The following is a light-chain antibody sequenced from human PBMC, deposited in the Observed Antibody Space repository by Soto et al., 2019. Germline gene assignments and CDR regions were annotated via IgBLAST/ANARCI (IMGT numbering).Light chain of an antibody. CDR1: SSDVGGYHY. CDR3: SSYSSSTAYL. CDR2: EVS. J-gene: IGLJ1*01. V-gene: IGLV2-14*01. Sequence: QSALTQPASVSGSPGQSITLSCPGTSSDVGGYHYVSWYQLLPGKAPNLILFEVSIRPSGVSYRFSGSKSGNTAALTISGVHAEDEADYFCSSYSSSTAYLVGTGTKVTVL.